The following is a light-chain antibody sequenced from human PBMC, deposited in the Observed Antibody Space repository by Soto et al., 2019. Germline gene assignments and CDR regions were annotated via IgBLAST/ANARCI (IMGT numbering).Light chain of an antibody. J-gene: IGKJ2*01. CDR1: QSVSSY. CDR3: QQRSNSPYT. CDR2: DAS. V-gene: IGKV3-11*01. Sequence: EIVLTQSPATLSLSPGERATLSCRASQSVSSYLAWYQQKPGQAPRLLIYDASNRATGIPARFSGSGSGTDVTLTISSREPEELAVQYGQQRSNSPYTFGQGTKREIK.